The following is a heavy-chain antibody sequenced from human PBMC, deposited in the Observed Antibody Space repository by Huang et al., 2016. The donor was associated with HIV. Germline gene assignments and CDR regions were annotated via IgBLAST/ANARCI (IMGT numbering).Heavy chain of an antibody. CDR3: AREDRNAFDI. V-gene: IGHV4-4*07. CDR2: MHQSGDT. CDR1: GVSTRTYF. Sequence: QVHLQESGPGLVKPSEPLSLICTVSGVSTRTYFWSWIRQPAGKGPECIARMHQSGDTKYNPSRRSRVTMSVDTSKNQLSLRLTSVTAADTAVDYCAREDRNAFDIWGQGIMVIVSS. J-gene: IGHJ3*02.